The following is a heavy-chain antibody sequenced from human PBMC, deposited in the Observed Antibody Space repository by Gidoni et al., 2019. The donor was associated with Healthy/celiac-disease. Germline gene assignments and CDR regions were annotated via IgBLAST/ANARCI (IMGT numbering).Heavy chain of an antibody. CDR1: GYTFTGYY. CDR2: INPKMGGK. Sequence: QVQLVQSGAEVTKPGASVKVSCKASGYTFTGYYMHWVLQAPGQGLEWMGWINPKMGGKNDGKKFQGRVNMNRETSISTAYMELSRLRSDDTAGYYCARDTGYWSGGSCYVIADYWGQGTLVTVSS. J-gene: IGHJ4*02. D-gene: IGHD2-15*01. V-gene: IGHV1-2*02. CDR3: ARDTGYWSGGSCYVIADY.